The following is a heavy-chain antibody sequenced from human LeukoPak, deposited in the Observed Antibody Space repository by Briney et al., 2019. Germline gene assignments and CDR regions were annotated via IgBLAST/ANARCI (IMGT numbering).Heavy chain of an antibody. CDR1: GFTFSSYW. CDR3: VRGGYCSSTSCYTTPYYFDY. CDR2: IKQDGSEK. D-gene: IGHD2-2*02. J-gene: IGHJ4*02. Sequence: GGSLRLSCAASGFTFSSYWMSWVRQAPGKGLEWVANIKQDGSEKYYVDSVKGRFTISRDNAKNSLYLQMNSLRAEDTAVYYCVRGGYCSSTSCYTTPYYFDYWGQGTLVTVSS. V-gene: IGHV3-7*01.